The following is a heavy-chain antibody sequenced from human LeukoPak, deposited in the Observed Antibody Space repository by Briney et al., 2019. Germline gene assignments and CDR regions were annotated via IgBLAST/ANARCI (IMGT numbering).Heavy chain of an antibody. CDR1: GFTLSSYS. CDR2: ISSGSTTI. J-gene: IGHJ4*02. CDR3: TRDLRSAYNY. V-gene: IGHV3-48*01. Sequence: GGSLRLSCATSGFTLSSYSMNWVRQAPGKGLEWVSYISSGSTTIYYADSVKGRFTISRDNSKNTLYLQMNSLRVEDTAVYYCTRDLRSAYNYWGQGTLVTVSS. D-gene: IGHD3-3*01.